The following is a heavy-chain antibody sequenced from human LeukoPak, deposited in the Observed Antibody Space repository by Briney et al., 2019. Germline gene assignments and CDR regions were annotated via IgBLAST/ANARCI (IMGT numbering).Heavy chain of an antibody. CDR2: ISGDGGTT. D-gene: IGHD6-19*01. CDR3: AKGYSSGWYFFDY. J-gene: IGHJ4*02. CDR1: GFNFDDYA. Sequence: GGSLRLSCAASGFNFDDYAMHWVRQAPGKGLEWVSFISGDGGTTYYADSVKGRFTISRDNAKNSLYLQMNSLRAKDTAVYYCAKGYSSGWYFFDYWGQGTLVTVSS. V-gene: IGHV3-43*02.